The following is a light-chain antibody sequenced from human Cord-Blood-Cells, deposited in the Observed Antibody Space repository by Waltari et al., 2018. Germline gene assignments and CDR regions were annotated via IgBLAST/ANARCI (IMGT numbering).Light chain of an antibody. Sequence: EIVLTQSPGTLSLSPGERATLSCRASQSVSSSYLAWYQQKPGQAPRLLIYGATSRATGIPDRCSGSGSGTDFTLTISRLEPEDFAVYYCQQYGSSPWTFGQGTKVETK. CDR2: GAT. V-gene: IGKV3-20*01. J-gene: IGKJ1*01. CDR1: QSVSSSY. CDR3: QQYGSSPWT.